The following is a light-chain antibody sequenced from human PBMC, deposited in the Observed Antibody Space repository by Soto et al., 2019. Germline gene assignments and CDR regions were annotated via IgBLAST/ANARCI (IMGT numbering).Light chain of an antibody. Sequence: QSALTQPPSASGSPGQSVTISCTGTSSDVGGYNYVSWYQQHPGKAPKLMIYEVSKRPSGVPDRFSGSKSGNTASLTVSGLQAEDEADYYCSSYAGSINSLYVFGTGTKVTVL. CDR1: SSDVGGYNY. J-gene: IGLJ1*01. CDR3: SSYAGSINSLYV. CDR2: EVS. V-gene: IGLV2-8*01.